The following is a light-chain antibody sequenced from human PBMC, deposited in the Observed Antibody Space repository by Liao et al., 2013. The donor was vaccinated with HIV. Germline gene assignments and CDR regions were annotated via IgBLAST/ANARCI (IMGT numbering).Light chain of an antibody. V-gene: IGLV3-21*01. CDR3: QVWDSDSFSYV. CDR2: YDS. Sequence: SYELTQPPSVSVAPGKTARITCGGNIIGTKSVHWYLQKPGQAPVLVIYYDSARPSGIPERFSGSNSGNTATLTISRVEAGDEADYYCQVWDSDSFSYVFGTGTKVTVL. CDR1: IIGTKS. J-gene: IGLJ1*01.